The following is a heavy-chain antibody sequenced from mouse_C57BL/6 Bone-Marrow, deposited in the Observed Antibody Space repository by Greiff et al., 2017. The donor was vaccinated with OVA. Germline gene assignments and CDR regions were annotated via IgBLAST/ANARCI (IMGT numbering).Heavy chain of an antibody. D-gene: IGHD1-1*01. CDR3: ASEVYYGSSYSY. CDR1: GYTFTSYG. V-gene: IGHV1-81*01. Sequence: VQLQQSGAELARPGASVKLSCKASGYTFTSYGISWVKQRTGQGLEWIGEIYPRSGNTYYNEKFKGKATLTADKSSSTAYMELRSLTSEDSAVYFCASEVYYGSSYSYWGQGTTLTVSS. CDR2: IYPRSGNT. J-gene: IGHJ2*01.